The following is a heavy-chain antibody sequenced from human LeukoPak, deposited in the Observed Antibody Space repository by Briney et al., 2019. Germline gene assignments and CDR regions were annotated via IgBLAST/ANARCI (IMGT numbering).Heavy chain of an antibody. CDR3: ATSRLGYYYDSSGYPEDY. J-gene: IGHJ4*02. CDR2: IKPDGSEK. CDR1: GFTFSTYW. D-gene: IGHD3-22*01. V-gene: IGHV3-7*01. Sequence: PGGSLRLSCAASGFTFSTYWMNWVRQAPGKGLEWVANIKPDGSEKYYVDSVKGRFTISRDNAKNSLYLQMNSLRAEDTAVYYCATSRLGYYYDSSGYPEDYWGQGTLVTVSS.